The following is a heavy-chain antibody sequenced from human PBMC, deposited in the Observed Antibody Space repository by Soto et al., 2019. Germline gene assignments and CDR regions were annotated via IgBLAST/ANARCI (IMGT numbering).Heavy chain of an antibody. CDR2: INPNSGGT. Sequence: ASVKVSCKASGYTFTGYYMHWVRQAPGQGLEWMGWINPNSGGTNYAQKFQGWVTMTRDTSISTAYMELSRLRSDDTAVYYCARNVEDYYYYYGMDVWGQGTMVTVSS. V-gene: IGHV1-2*04. CDR1: GYTFTGYY. D-gene: IGHD3-16*01. J-gene: IGHJ6*02. CDR3: ARNVEDYYYYYGMDV.